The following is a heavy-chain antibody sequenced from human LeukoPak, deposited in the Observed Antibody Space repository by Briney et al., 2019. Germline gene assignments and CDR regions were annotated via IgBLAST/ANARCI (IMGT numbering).Heavy chain of an antibody. CDR3: ARNENSGWGYFDY. CDR1: GFTFNSYA. D-gene: IGHD5-12*01. J-gene: IGHJ4*02. V-gene: IGHV3-23*01. CDR2: IGGSNGIT. Sequence: GGSLRLSCTASGFTFNSYAMSWVRQAPGKGLEWVSVIGGSNGITFYVGSVKGRFTISRDNSKDTLYLQMNSLRAEDTAVYYCARNENSGWGYFDYWGQGTLVTVSS.